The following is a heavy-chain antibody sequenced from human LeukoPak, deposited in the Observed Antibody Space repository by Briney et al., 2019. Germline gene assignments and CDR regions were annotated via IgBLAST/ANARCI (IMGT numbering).Heavy chain of an antibody. Sequence: ASVKVSCKASGYTFTGYCMHWVRQAPGQGLEWMGWINPNSGGTNYAQKFQGWVTMTRDTSISTAYMELSRLRSDDTAVYYCAREHCSSTSCYSPSYYYGMDVWGQGTTVSVSS. CDR3: AREHCSSTSCYSPSYYYGMDV. CDR1: GYTFTGYC. CDR2: INPNSGGT. J-gene: IGHJ6*02. D-gene: IGHD2-2*02. V-gene: IGHV1-2*04.